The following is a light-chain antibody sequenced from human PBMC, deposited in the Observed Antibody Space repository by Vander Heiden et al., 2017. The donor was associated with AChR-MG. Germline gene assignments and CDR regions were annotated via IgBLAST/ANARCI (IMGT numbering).Light chain of an antibody. V-gene: IGKV2-30*02. CDR1: QSLLHSDENTY. CDR3: MQGTFWREWT. J-gene: IGKJ1*01. Sequence: DVVMTQSPLSLPVTLGQPASISCRSSQSLLHSDENTYLNWFQQRPGQSPTRLIYKVSNRDSGVPDRFSGSGSGTDFTLTISSVEAEDVGIYYCMQGTFWREWTFGPGTRVEIK. CDR2: KVS.